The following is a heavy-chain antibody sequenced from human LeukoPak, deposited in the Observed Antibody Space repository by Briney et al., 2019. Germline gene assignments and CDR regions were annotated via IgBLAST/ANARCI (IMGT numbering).Heavy chain of an antibody. J-gene: IGHJ5*02. CDR3: ASEVGAEGNWFDP. D-gene: IGHD1-26*01. V-gene: IGHV1-18*01. CDR1: GYTFTSYG. CDR2: ISAYNGNT. Sequence: ASVKVSCKASGYTFTSYGISWVRQAPGQGLEWMGWISAYNGNTNYAQKLQGRVTMTRDTSISTAYMELSRLRSDDTAVYYCASEVGAEGNWFDPWGQGTLVTVSS.